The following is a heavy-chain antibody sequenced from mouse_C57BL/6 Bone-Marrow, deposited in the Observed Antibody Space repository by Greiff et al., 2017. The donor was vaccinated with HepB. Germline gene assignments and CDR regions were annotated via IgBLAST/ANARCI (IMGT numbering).Heavy chain of an antibody. D-gene: IGHD2-4*01. CDR2: IYPGSGNT. V-gene: IGHV1-66*01. J-gene: IGHJ1*03. Sequence: VQLQQSGPELVKPGASVKISCKASGYSFTSYYIHWVKQRPGQGLEWIGWIYPGSGNTKYNEKFKGKATLTADTSSSTAYMQLSSLTSEDSAVYYCAIMGYDYDRSWYFDVWGTGTTVTVSS. CDR3: AIMGYDYDRSWYFDV. CDR1: GYSFTSYY.